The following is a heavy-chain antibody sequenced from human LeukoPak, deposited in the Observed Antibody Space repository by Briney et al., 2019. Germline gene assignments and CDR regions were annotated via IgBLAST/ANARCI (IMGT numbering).Heavy chain of an antibody. Sequence: PSETLSLTCTVSGGSISSSSYYWGWIRQPPGKGLEWIGSIYYSGSTYYNPSLKSRVTISVDTSKNQFSLKLSSVAAADTAVYYCASGGIGGVVRGTWGADAFDIWGQGTMVTVSS. CDR1: GGSISSSSYY. CDR2: IYYSGST. V-gene: IGHV4-39*07. CDR3: ASGGIGGVVRGTWGADAFDI. D-gene: IGHD3-10*01. J-gene: IGHJ3*02.